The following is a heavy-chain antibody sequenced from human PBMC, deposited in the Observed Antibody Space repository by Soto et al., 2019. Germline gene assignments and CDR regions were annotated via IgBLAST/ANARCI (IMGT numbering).Heavy chain of an antibody. CDR2: IIPALGAA. CDR3: ARGGQQVVSFDY. Sequence: QVHLVQSGAEVKKPGSSVKVSCKTSGGTISTYVINWVRQAPGQGLEWMGRIIPALGAADYAQKFQDRLTITADKSTSTAYIELSSLRSDDPAVYYCARGGQQVVSFDYWGQGTLVAVSS. D-gene: IGHD6-6*01. CDR1: GGTISTYV. J-gene: IGHJ4*02. V-gene: IGHV1-69*08.